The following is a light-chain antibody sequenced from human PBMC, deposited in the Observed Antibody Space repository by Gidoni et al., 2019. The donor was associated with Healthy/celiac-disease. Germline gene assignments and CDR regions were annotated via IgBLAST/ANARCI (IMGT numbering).Light chain of an antibody. Sequence: SYELTQPPSVSVSPGQTASITCSGDKLGDKYACWYQQKPGQSPVLVMYEDKKRPSGIPARFSGSNSGNTATLTISGTQAMDEADYYCQAWDSSTLAVFGGGTKLTVL. V-gene: IGLV3-1*01. CDR3: QAWDSSTLAV. CDR2: EDK. J-gene: IGLJ2*01. CDR1: KLGDKY.